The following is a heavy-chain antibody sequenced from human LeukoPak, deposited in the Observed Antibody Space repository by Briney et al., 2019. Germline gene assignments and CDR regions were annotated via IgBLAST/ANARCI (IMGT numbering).Heavy chain of an antibody. CDR2: INHSGST. CDR1: GGSFSGYY. CDR3: ARSEYGSGSYYSH. V-gene: IGHV4-34*01. D-gene: IGHD3-10*01. Sequence: PSETLSLTCAIYGGSFSGYYWSWIRQPPGKGLEWIGEINHSGSTNYNPSLESRVTISVDTSKNQFSLKLSSVTAADTAVYYCARSEYGSGSYYSHWGQGTLVTVSS. J-gene: IGHJ4*02.